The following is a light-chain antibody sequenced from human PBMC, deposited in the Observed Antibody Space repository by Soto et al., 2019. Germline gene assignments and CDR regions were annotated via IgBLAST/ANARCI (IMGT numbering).Light chain of an antibody. V-gene: IGKV4-1*01. CDR2: WAS. CDR3: QQYYSTLTWT. Sequence: DILMTQSTDSLAVSLGERATINCKSSQSVLYSSNNKNYLAWYQQKPGQPPKLLIYWASTRESGVPDRFSGSGSGTDFTLTISSLQAEDVAVYYCQQYYSTLTWTFGQGTNVDIK. CDR1: QSVLYSSNNKNY. J-gene: IGKJ1*01.